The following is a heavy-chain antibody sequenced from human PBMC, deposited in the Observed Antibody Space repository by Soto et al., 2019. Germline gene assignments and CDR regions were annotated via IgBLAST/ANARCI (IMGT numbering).Heavy chain of an antibody. CDR1: GFTFSSYW. V-gene: IGHV3-74*01. CDR2: INSDGSST. D-gene: IGHD6-13*01. J-gene: IGHJ4*02. Sequence: GGSLRLSCAASGFTFSSYWMHWVRQAPGKGLVWVSRINSDGSSTSYADSVKGRFTISRDNAKNTLYLQMNSLRAEDTAVYYCTRGALSSSSVEYWGQGTLVTVSS. CDR3: TRGALSSSSVEY.